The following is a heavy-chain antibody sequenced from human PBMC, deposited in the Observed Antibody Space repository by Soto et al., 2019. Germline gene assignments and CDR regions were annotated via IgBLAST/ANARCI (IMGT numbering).Heavy chain of an antibody. V-gene: IGHV3-33*01. Sequence: QVQLVESGGGVVQPGRSLRLSCAASGFTFSSYGMHWVRQAPGKGLEWVAVIWYDGSNKYYADSVKGRFTISRDNSKNTLYLQMNSLRAEDTAVYYCARARMSVAVAGMGYYYYYYMDVWGKGTTVTVSS. CDR2: IWYDGSNK. J-gene: IGHJ6*03. CDR3: ARARMSVAVAGMGYYYYYYMDV. CDR1: GFTFSSYG. D-gene: IGHD6-19*01.